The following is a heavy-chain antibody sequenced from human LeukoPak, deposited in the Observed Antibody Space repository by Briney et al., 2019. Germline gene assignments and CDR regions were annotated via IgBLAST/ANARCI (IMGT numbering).Heavy chain of an antibody. CDR1: GFTFDDYA. CDR3: VRALAVGSQPKDV. Sequence: GGSLRLSCAASGFTFDDYAMHWVRQAPGKGLEWVSGISWNSGSIGYADSVKGRFTISRDNAKNSLYLQMTDLRAEDTAVYYCVRALAVGSQPKDVWGQGTTVIVS. J-gene: IGHJ6*02. V-gene: IGHV3-9*01. D-gene: IGHD6-19*01. CDR2: ISWNSGSI.